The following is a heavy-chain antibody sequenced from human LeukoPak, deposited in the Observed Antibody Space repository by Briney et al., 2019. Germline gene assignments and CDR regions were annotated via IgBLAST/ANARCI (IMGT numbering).Heavy chain of an antibody. D-gene: IGHD4-23*01. CDR1: GFNFNYFA. CDR2: IGDSGSGG. CDR3: SGIKYGGNSGYHFDY. J-gene: IGHJ4*02. V-gene: IGHV3-23*01. Sequence: GGSLRLSCSASGFNFNYFAMSWIRQAPGKRLEWVSTIGDSGSGGSYADSVRGRFTTSRDNSKNIVYLQMHSLRVDDSAVYYCSGIKYGGNSGYHFDYWGQGTLVTVSS.